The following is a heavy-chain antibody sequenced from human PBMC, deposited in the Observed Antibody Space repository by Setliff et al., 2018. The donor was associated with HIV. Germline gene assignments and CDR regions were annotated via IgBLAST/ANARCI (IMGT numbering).Heavy chain of an antibody. V-gene: IGHV3-23*01. CDR2: ISGDGGRT. J-gene: IGHJ5*02. CDR1: GFTFNNYA. CDR3: VKFPVFKWFGARRGWFDL. Sequence: GGSLRLSCAASGFTFNNYAMGWVRQARGKGLEWVSAISGDGGRTYFAESLKGRLGTFRDNSKNTMDLEMSRLRVEDTTLYYCVKFPVFKWFGARRGWFDLWGQGTQVT. D-gene: IGHD3-10*01.